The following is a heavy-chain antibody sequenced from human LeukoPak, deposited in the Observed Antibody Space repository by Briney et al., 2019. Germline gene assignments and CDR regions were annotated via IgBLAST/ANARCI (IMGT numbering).Heavy chain of an antibody. CDR2: FFYSGST. D-gene: IGHD1-1*01. CDR1: GASISSGGYF. CDR3: ARAPGSAYNAYYFDY. V-gene: IGHV4-31*03. Sequence: SETLSLTCTVSGASISSGGYFWGWIRQHPWKGLEWMGYFFYSGSTYYNPSLKSRVTISVDTSKNQISLKLSSVTAADTAVYYCARAPGSAYNAYYFDYWGQGTLVTVSS. J-gene: IGHJ4*02.